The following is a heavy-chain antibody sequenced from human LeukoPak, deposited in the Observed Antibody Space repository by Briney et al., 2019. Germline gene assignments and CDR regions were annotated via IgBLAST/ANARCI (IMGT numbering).Heavy chain of an antibody. CDR3: ARDAAAAPPEFDY. CDR1: GFTVSSNY. CDR2: ISSSGSTI. D-gene: IGHD6-13*01. V-gene: IGHV3-11*01. J-gene: IGHJ4*02. Sequence: GGSLRLSCAASGFTVSSNYMSWVRQAPGKGLEWVSYISSSGSTIYYADSVKGRFTISRDNAKNSLYLQMNSLRAEDTAVYYCARDAAAAPPEFDYWGQGTLVTVSS.